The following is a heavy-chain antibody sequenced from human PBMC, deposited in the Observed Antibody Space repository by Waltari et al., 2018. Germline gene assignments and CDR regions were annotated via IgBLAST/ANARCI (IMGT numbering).Heavy chain of an antibody. CDR3: ARDSWNDGFDY. V-gene: IGHV4-38-2*02. CDR2: IYHTGNT. J-gene: IGHJ4*02. D-gene: IGHD1-1*01. CDR1: SHSISRGDY. Sequence: QVQLQESGPGLAKSSETLSLSCAVPSHSISRGDYWGWIRQPPGKGLEWIGSIYHTGNTYYNPSLNSRVTISVDTSKNQFSLKLSSVTAADTAMYYCARDSWNDGFDYWGRGSLVTVSS.